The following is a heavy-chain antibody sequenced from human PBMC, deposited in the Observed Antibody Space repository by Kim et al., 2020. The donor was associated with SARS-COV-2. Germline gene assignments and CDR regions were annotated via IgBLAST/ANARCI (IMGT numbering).Heavy chain of an antibody. CDR1: GFTFSSYA. CDR2: ITGSGGST. CDR3: ASLGYCSTTSCRQYGMDV. V-gene: IGHV3-23*01. Sequence: GGSLRLSCAASGFTFSSYAMNWLRQTPGKGLEWVSAITGSGGSTYYADSVKGRFTFSRDNSKNTLYLQMNGLRVEDTAVYYCASLGYCSTTSCRQYGMDVWGQGTTVTVSS. J-gene: IGHJ6*02. D-gene: IGHD2-2*01.